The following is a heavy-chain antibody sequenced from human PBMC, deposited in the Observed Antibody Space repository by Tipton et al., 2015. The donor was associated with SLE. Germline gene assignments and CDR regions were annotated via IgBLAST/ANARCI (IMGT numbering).Heavy chain of an antibody. CDR2: VYYNGNT. D-gene: IGHD5-12*01. CDR1: GYSISSGFY. Sequence: TLSLTCTVSGYSISSGFYWAWIRQPPGKGLEWIGYVYYNGNTNYVPSLKRRVTISLDTSKNQFSLRLSSVTAADTAVYYCARHASRGGVARHFDYWGQGALVTVSS. J-gene: IGHJ4*02. V-gene: IGHV4-38-2*02. CDR3: ARHASRGGVARHFDY.